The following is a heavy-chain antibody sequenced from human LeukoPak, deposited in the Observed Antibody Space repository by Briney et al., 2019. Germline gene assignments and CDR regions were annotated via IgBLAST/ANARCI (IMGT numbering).Heavy chain of an antibody. CDR2: IYYSGST. Sequence: PSETLSLTCTVSGGSISSYYWSWIRQPPGKGLEWIGYIYYSGSTNYNPSLKSRVTISVDTSKNQFSLKLSSVTAADTAVYYCARLDMVTRHAFDYWGQGTLVTVSS. D-gene: IGHD3/OR15-3a*01. CDR1: GGSISSYY. V-gene: IGHV4-59*01. CDR3: ARLDMVTRHAFDY. J-gene: IGHJ4*02.